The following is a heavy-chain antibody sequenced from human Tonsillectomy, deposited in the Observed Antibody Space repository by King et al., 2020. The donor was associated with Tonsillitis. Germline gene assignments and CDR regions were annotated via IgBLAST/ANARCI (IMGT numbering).Heavy chain of an antibody. CDR1: GGSISSGSYY. CDR2: IYTSGRT. CDR3: ARDYYYDSSGYYYVLPLGY. V-gene: IGHV4-61*02. Sequence: QLQESGPGLVKPSQTLSLTCTVSGGSISSGSYYWSWIRQPAGKGLEWIGRIYTSGRTNYNPSLKSRVTISVDTSKNQFSLKLSSVTAADPAVYYCARDYYYDSSGYYYVLPLGYWGQGTLVTVSS. D-gene: IGHD3-22*01. J-gene: IGHJ4*02.